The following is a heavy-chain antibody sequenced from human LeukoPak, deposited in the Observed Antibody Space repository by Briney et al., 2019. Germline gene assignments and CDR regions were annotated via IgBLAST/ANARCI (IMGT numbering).Heavy chain of an antibody. Sequence: GGSLRLSRAASGFTFSSYWMSWVRQAPGKGLEWVANIKQDGSEKHYVDSVKGRFTISRDNAKNSLYLQMNSLRAEDTAVYYCARDTGERSSEVSWFDPWGQGTLVTVSS. V-gene: IGHV3-7*01. CDR3: ARDTGERSSEVSWFDP. D-gene: IGHD3-10*01. J-gene: IGHJ5*02. CDR2: IKQDGSEK. CDR1: GFTFSSYW.